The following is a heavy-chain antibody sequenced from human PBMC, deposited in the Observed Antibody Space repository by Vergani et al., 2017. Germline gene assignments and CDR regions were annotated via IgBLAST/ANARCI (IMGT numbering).Heavy chain of an antibody. J-gene: IGHJ6*02. D-gene: IGHD3-10*01. V-gene: IGHV1-18*01. CDR3: ARMGNYGSGSQYYYYYGMDV. CDR2: ISAYNGNT. Sequence: QVQLVQSGAEVKKPGASVKVSCKASGYTFTSYGISWVRQAPGQGLEWMGWISAYNGNTNYAQKLQGRVTMTTDTSTSTAYMELRSLRSDDTAVYYCARMGNYGSGSQYYYYYGMDVWGQGTTVTVSS. CDR1: GYTFTSYG.